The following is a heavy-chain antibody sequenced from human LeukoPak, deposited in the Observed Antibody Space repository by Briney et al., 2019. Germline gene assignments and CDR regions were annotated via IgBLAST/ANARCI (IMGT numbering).Heavy chain of an antibody. CDR1: GGTFSSYA. CDR3: AWGSLGAAGPENVFDI. J-gene: IGHJ3*02. Sequence: VASVKDSCKACGGTFSSYAISWVRQAPGQGLEWMGRIIPIFGTENYAQKLQGGVTITTDESTSTPYLELSSLRSEDTAVYYCAWGSLGAAGPENVFDIWGQGTMVTVSS. V-gene: IGHV1-69*05. CDR2: IIPIFGTE. D-gene: IGHD6-13*01.